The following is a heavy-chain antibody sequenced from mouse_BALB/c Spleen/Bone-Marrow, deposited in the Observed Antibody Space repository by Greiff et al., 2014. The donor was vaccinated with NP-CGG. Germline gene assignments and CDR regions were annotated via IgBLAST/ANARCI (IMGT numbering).Heavy chain of an antibody. CDR1: GFNIKDTY. CDR3: ASYYYGRAWFAY. Sequence: EVQLQQSGAELVKPGASVKLSCTASGFNIKDTYMHWVKQRPEQGLEWIGRIDPANGNTKYDPKFQGKVTITADTSSNTAYLQLSSLTSEDTAVYYCASYYYGRAWFAYWGQGTLVTVSA. D-gene: IGHD1-1*01. J-gene: IGHJ3*01. V-gene: IGHV14-3*02. CDR2: IDPANGNT.